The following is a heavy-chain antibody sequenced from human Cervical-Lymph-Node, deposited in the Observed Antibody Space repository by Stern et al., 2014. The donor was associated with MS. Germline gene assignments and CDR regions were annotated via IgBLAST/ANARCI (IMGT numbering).Heavy chain of an antibody. CDR2: ISFDGAKT. J-gene: IGHJ4*02. CDR1: GFAFSTYG. Sequence: VQLVESGGGVVQPGRSLRLSCSPSGFAFSTYGMHWVRQAPGKGLEWVALISFDGAKTYYADSVKGRFTISRDNHKNALYLQMKSLRGEDTAVYYCARGSDWYPLDYWGQGTLVTVSS. D-gene: IGHD6-19*01. CDR3: ARGSDWYPLDY. V-gene: IGHV3-30*03.